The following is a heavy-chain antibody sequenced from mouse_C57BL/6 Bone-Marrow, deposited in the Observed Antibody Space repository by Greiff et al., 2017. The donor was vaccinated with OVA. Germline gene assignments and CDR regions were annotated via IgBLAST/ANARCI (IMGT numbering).Heavy chain of an antibody. V-gene: IGHV1-78*01. CDR3: TTGLQLRPGYYAMDY. D-gene: IGHD3-2*02. CDR2: IYPRDGST. CDR1: GYTFTDHT. J-gene: IGHJ4*01. Sequence: QVQLQQSDAELVKPGASVKISCKVSGYTFTDHTIHWMKQRPEQGLEWIGYIYPRDGSTKYNEKFKGKATLTADKSSSTAYMQLNSLTSEDSAVYFCTTGLQLRPGYYAMDYWGQGTSVTVSS.